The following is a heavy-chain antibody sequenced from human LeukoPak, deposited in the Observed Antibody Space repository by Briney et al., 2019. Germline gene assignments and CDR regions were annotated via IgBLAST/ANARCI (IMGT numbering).Heavy chain of an antibody. CDR1: GYSLSSGYY. D-gene: IGHD3-22*01. CDR3: ARVHIDKYYYDETTNFDI. CDR2: IYHSGRT. J-gene: IGHJ3*02. Sequence: SETLSLTCTVSGYSLSSGYYWGWIRQPPGKGLEWIGSIYHSGRTFYNPSLKSGVTISLEPSKNQFSLQLRSLTAADTAVYYCARVHIDKYYYDETTNFDIWGQGTLVTVSS. V-gene: IGHV4-38-2*02.